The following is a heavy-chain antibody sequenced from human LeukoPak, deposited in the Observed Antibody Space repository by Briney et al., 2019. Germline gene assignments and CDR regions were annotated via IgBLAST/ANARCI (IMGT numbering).Heavy chain of an antibody. Sequence: GGSLRLSCTASGFTFGDYAMSWVRQAPGKGLEWVGFIRSKAYGGTTEYAASVKGRFTISRDDSKSIAYLQMNSLKTEDTAVYYCTSNVETAMPDWGNWGQGTLVTVSS. CDR1: GFTFGDYA. J-gene: IGHJ4*02. CDR3: TSNVETAMPDWGN. CDR2: IRSKAYGGTT. V-gene: IGHV3-49*04. D-gene: IGHD5-18*01.